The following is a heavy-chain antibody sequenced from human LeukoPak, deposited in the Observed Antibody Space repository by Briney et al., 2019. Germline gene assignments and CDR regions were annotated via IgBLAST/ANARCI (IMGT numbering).Heavy chain of an antibody. CDR3: ARGNYYDSSGYPRRFDY. V-gene: IGHV1-69*13. D-gene: IGHD3-22*01. J-gene: IGHJ4*02. Sequence: SVKVSCKASGGTFSSYAISWVRQAPGQGLEWMGGIIPIFGTANYAQKFQGRVTITADESTSTAYMGLSSLRSEDTAVYYCARGNYYDSSGYPRRFDYWGQGTLVTVSS. CDR1: GGTFSSYA. CDR2: IIPIFGTA.